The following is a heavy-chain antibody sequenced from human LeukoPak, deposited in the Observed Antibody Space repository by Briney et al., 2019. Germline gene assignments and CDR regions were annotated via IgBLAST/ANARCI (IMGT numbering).Heavy chain of an antibody. CDR2: ISAYNGNT. V-gene: IGHV1-18*04. CDR1: GYTFTNYY. CDR3: ARDRSTIFGVVIRPFDI. J-gene: IGHJ3*02. Sequence: ASVKVSCKASGYTFTNYYIHWVRQAPGQGLEWMGWISAYNGNTNYAQKLQGIVTMTTDTSTSTAYMELRSLRSDDTAVYYCARDRSTIFGVVIRPFDIWGQGTMVTVSS. D-gene: IGHD3-3*01.